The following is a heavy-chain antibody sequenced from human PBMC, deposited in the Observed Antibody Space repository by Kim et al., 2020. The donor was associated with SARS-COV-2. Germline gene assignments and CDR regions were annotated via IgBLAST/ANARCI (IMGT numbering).Heavy chain of an antibody. CDR1: GFTVRNC. Sequence: GGSLRLSCAASGFTVRNCMSWVRQAPGKGLECVSVIYSDDSAFYADSVKSRFTVSRDNSQNTLYLQMNSLRAEDTAAYYCARDQVDGGNSGGYGLDGWG. V-gene: IGHV3-66*01. J-gene: IGHJ6*02. CDR3: ARDQVDGGNSGGYGLDG. CDR2: IYSDDSA. D-gene: IGHD2-21*01.